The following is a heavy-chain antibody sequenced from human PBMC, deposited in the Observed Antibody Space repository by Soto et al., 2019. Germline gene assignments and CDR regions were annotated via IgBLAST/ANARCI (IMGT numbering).Heavy chain of an antibody. Sequence: PSETLSLTCTVSGGSSSSGGYYWSWIRQHPGKGREWIGYIYYSGSTYYNPSLKSRVTISVDTSKNQFPLKLTSVTAADTAVYYCARVHVMVVAGSTFDYWGHGTLVTVSS. D-gene: IGHD6-19*01. V-gene: IGHV4-31*03. CDR2: IYYSGST. CDR3: ARVHVMVVAGSTFDY. CDR1: GGSSSSGGYY. J-gene: IGHJ4*01.